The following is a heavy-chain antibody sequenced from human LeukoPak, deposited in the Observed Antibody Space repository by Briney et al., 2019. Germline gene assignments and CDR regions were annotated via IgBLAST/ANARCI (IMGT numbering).Heavy chain of an antibody. CDR3: ASGYEDY. J-gene: IGHJ4*02. D-gene: IGHD2-15*01. V-gene: IGHV3-7*02. CDR1: GIIFSRYW. Sequence: GGSLRLSCAASGIIFSRYWMSWVRQAPGTGLEWVANIKQDGSEKYYVDSVKGRFTISRDNAKNSLYLQMSSLRAEDTAVYYYASGYEDYWGQGTLVTVSS. CDR2: IKQDGSEK.